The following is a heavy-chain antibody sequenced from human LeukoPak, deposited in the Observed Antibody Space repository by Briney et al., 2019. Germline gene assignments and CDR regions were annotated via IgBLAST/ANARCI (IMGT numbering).Heavy chain of an antibody. J-gene: IGHJ4*02. CDR3: ARQWLVQFDY. CDR1: GFTFSSYE. Sequence: GGSLRLSCAASGFTFSSYEMNWVRQAPGKGLEWVSYISSSGSTIYYADSVKGRFTISRDNAKNSLYLQMNSLRAEDTAVYYCARQWLVQFDYWGQGTLVTVSS. D-gene: IGHD6-19*01. CDR2: ISSSGSTI. V-gene: IGHV3-48*03.